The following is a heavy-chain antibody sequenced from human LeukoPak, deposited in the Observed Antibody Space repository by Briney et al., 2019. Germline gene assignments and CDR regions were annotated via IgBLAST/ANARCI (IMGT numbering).Heavy chain of an antibody. Sequence: DSVKGRFTISRDNSKNTLYLQMNSLRTEDTALYYCAKDRSPEYGYWTGYLHGGFDYWGQGTLVTVSS. D-gene: IGHD3/OR15-3a*01. V-gene: IGHV3-30*02. J-gene: IGHJ4*02. CDR3: AKDRSPEYGYWTGYLHGGFDY.